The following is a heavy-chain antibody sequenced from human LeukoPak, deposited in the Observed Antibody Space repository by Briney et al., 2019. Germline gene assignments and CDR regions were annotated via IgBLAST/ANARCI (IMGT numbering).Heavy chain of an antibody. Sequence: SVKVSCKASGGTFSSYAISWVRQAPGQGLEWMGGIIPIFGTANYAQKFRGRVTITTDESTSTAYMELSSLRSEDTAVYYCARDASSRVSPMVRGNAFDIWGQGTMVTVSS. V-gene: IGHV1-69*05. CDR2: IIPIFGTA. CDR1: GGTFSSYA. J-gene: IGHJ3*02. CDR3: ARDASSRVSPMVRGNAFDI. D-gene: IGHD3-10*01.